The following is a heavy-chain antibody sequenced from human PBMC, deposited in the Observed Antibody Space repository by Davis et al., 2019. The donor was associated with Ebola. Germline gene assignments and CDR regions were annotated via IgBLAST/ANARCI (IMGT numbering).Heavy chain of an antibody. CDR1: GGTFSSYA. Sequence: SVKVSCKASGGTFSSYAISWVRQAPGQGLEWMGGIIPIFGTANYAQKFQGRVTITADESTSTAYMELSSLRSEDTAVYYCAREGDGYGGNPYNWFDPWGQGTLVTVSS. V-gene: IGHV1-69*13. CDR3: AREGDGYGGNPYNWFDP. CDR2: IIPIFGTA. J-gene: IGHJ5*02. D-gene: IGHD4-23*01.